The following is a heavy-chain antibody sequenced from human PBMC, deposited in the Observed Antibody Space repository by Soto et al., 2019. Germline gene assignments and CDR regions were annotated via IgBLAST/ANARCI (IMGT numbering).Heavy chain of an antibody. CDR3: AKDFYGSGINWFDP. CDR2: ISGSGGST. Sequence: PGGSLRLSCAASGFTFRSFTMSWVRQAPGKGLEWVSAISGSGGSTYYADSVKGRFTISRDNSKNTLYLQMNSLRAEDTAVYYCAKDFYGSGINWFDPWGQGTLVTVSS. D-gene: IGHD3-10*01. J-gene: IGHJ5*02. V-gene: IGHV3-23*01. CDR1: GFTFRSFT.